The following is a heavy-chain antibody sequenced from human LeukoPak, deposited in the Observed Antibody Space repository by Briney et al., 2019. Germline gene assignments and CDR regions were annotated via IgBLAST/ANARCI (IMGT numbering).Heavy chain of an antibody. Sequence: GGSLRLSCAASGFTFNTYAMNWVRQAPGKGLEWVSSISSSSSYIYYADSVKGRFTISRDNAKNSLYLQMNSLRAEDTAVYYCARSGNGFDYWGQGTLVTVSS. V-gene: IGHV3-21*01. CDR1: GFTFNTYA. J-gene: IGHJ4*02. CDR3: ARSGNGFDY. D-gene: IGHD2-8*01. CDR2: ISSSSSYI.